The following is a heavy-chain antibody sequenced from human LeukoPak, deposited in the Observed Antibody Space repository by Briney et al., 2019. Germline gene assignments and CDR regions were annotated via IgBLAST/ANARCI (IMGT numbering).Heavy chain of an antibody. J-gene: IGHJ4*02. Sequence: GGSLRLSCAAFGFTFSSYSMNWVRQAPGKGLEWVSSISSSSSYIYYADSVKGRFTISRDNAKNSLYLQMNSLRAEDTAVYYCARDSSAIYYFDYWGQGTLVTVSS. CDR1: GFTFSSYS. CDR3: ARDSSAIYYFDY. CDR2: ISSSSSYI. V-gene: IGHV3-21*01. D-gene: IGHD3-9*01.